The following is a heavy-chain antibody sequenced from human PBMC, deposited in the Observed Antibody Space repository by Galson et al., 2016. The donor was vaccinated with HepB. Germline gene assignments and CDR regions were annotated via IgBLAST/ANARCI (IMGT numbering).Heavy chain of an antibody. CDR1: GDSVSSITGV. J-gene: IGHJ4*02. V-gene: IGHV6-1*01. Sequence: CAISGDSVSSITGVWNWIRQTPSRGLEWLGRTYYRSTWNNHYAESVRGRIAINPDTSKNQFSLQLEYVTPEDTGIYFCARDSPGNSFFDFWGQGTLVTVSS. CDR2: TYYRSTWNN. CDR3: ARDSPGNSFFDF. D-gene: IGHD1/OR15-1a*01.